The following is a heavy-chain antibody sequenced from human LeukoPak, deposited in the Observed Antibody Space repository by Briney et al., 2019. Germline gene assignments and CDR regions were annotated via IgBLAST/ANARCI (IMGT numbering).Heavy chain of an antibody. D-gene: IGHD6-13*01. V-gene: IGHV3-48*04. CDR1: GFTFSDYS. CDR3: ARDVYRGSSWYAFDF. CDR2: ISSSSTTI. Sequence: GGSLRLSCAASGFTFSDYSMNWVRQAPGKGLEWVSYISSSSTTIYYADSVKGRFTISRDNAKKSLYLQMNSPRAEDTGVYYCARDVYRGSSWYAFDFWGQGTLVTVSS. J-gene: IGHJ4*02.